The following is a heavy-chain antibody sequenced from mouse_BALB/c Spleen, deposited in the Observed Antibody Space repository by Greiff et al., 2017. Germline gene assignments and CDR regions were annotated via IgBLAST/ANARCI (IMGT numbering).Heavy chain of an antibody. CDR2: INPGSGGT. Sequence: VQLQQSGAELVRPGTSVKVSCKASGYAFTNYLIEWVKQRPGQGLEWIGVINPGSGGTNYNEKFKGKATLTADKSSSTAYMQLSSLTSDDSAVYFCAREVRSYAMDYWGQGTSVTVSS. V-gene: IGHV1-54*01. D-gene: IGHD2-14*01. CDR1: GYAFTNYL. CDR3: AREVRSYAMDY. J-gene: IGHJ4*01.